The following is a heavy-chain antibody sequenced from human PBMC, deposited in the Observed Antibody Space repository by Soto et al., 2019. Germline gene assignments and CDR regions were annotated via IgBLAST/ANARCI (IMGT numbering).Heavy chain of an antibody. J-gene: IGHJ5*02. CDR2: INHRGST. CDR1: GGSFSGYY. V-gene: IGHV4-34*01. Sequence: SETLSLTCAVYGGSFSGYYWSWIRQPPGKGLEWIGEINHRGSTNYNPSLKSRVTISVDTSKNQFSLKLSSVTAADTAVYYCARGHVVAPSVRSSGWYAYWFDPWGQGTLVTVSS. CDR3: ARGHVVAPSVRSSGWYAYWFDP. D-gene: IGHD6-19*01.